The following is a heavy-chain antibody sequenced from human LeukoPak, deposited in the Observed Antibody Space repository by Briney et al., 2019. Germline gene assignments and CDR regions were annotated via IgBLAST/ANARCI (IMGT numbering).Heavy chain of an antibody. CDR1: GFTFSGSA. Sequence: GGSLRLSCAASGFTFSGSAMHWVRQASGKGLEWVGRIRNKANNYATAYAASVKGRFTISRDDSKNTAYLQMDSLKTEDTAVYYCTSGIRYFSWGQGTLVTVSS. CDR2: IRNKANNYAT. D-gene: IGHD3-9*01. CDR3: TSGIRYFS. V-gene: IGHV3-73*01. J-gene: IGHJ5*02.